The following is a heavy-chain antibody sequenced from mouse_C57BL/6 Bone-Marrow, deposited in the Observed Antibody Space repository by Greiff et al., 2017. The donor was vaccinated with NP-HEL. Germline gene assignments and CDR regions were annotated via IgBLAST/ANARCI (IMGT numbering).Heavy chain of an antibody. CDR3: ARGGGMGLRRDFDY. CDR1: GYTFTSYW. J-gene: IGHJ2*01. V-gene: IGHV1-50*01. Sequence: QVQLQQPGAELVKPGASVKLSCKASGYTFTSYWMQWVKQRPGQGLEWIGEIDPSDSYTNYNQKFKGKATLTVDTSSSTAYMQLSSLTSEDSAVYYCARGGGMGLRRDFDYWGQGTTLTVSS. CDR2: IDPSDSYT. D-gene: IGHD2-4*01.